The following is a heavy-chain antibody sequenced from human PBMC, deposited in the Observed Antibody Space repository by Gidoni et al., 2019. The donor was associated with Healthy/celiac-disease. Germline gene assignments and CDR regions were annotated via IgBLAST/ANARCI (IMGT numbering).Heavy chain of an antibody. Sequence: QITLKESGPTLVKPTQTLTLTCTFSGFSLSTSGVGVGWIRQPPGKALEWLALIYWDDDKRYSPSLKSRLTITKDTSKNQVVLTMTNMDPVDTATYYCAHSLNYYGSGSYPPYCFDYWGQGTLVTVSS. CDR2: IYWDDDK. D-gene: IGHD3-10*01. V-gene: IGHV2-5*02. J-gene: IGHJ4*02. CDR3: AHSLNYYGSGSYPPYCFDY. CDR1: GFSLSTSGVG.